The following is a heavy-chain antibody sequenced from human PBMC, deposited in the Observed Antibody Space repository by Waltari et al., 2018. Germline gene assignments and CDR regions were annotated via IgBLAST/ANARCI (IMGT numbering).Heavy chain of an antibody. CDR3: ARGWLQVAPPYYYYMDV. Sequence: AQLLQWGAALLKPSATLSPTCAVYGGSFSGYSWPWRRQLPGKGLEWLGEINHNASPDYNPSLKSRATISIETSKNQFSLKLDSVTAADTGVYYCARGWLQVAPPYYYYMDVWDRGTAVTVSS. V-gene: IGHV4-34*01. CDR2: INHNASP. D-gene: IGHD6-19*01. J-gene: IGHJ6*03. CDR1: GGSFSGYS.